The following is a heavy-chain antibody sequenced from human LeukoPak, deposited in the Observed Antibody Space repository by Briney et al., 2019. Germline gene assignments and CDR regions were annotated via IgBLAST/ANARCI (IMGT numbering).Heavy chain of an antibody. J-gene: IGHJ6*03. CDR1: GFIFSSFG. Sequence: GGSLRLSCAASGFIFSSFGMHWVRQAPGRGLEWVAFIQDDESNKFYADSVKGRFTISRDNSKNTLFLQMNSLRPEDTALYYCAKQMVERPHYYYMDVWGKGTTVTVSS. D-gene: IGHD2-15*01. CDR3: AKQMVERPHYYYMDV. CDR2: IQDDESNK. V-gene: IGHV3-30*02.